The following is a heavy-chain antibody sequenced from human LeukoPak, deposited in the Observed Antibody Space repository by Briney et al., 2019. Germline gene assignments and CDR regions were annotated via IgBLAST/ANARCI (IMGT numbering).Heavy chain of an antibody. J-gene: IGHJ3*02. CDR3: ASPMAQAYDAFDI. V-gene: IGHV4-39*01. Sequence: SETLSLTCTVSGGSISSSSYYWGWIRQPPGKGLEWIGSIRYSGSTYYNPSLKSRVTISVDTSKNQFSLKLSSVTAADTAVYYCASPMAQAYDAFDIWGQGTMVTVSS. CDR2: IRYSGST. CDR1: GGSISSSSYY. D-gene: IGHD3-10*01.